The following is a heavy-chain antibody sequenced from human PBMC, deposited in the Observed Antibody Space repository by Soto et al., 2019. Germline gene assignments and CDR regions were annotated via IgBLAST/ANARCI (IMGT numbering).Heavy chain of an antibody. D-gene: IGHD6-13*01. V-gene: IGHV1-8*01. Sequence: ASVKVSCKASGYTFTSYDINWVRQATGQGLEWMGWMNPNSGNTNYAQKLQGRVTMTTDTSTSTAYMELNSVTPEDTAVYYCARDGGRIVSSSWYLRRNWFDPWGQGTLVTVSS. CDR2: MNPNSGNT. CDR1: GYTFTSYD. CDR3: ARDGGRIVSSSWYLRRNWFDP. J-gene: IGHJ5*02.